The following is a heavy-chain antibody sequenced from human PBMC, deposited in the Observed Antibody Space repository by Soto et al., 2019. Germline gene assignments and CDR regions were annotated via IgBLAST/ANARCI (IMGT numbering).Heavy chain of an antibody. V-gene: IGHV1-69*13. J-gene: IGHJ4*02. D-gene: IGHD2-15*01. CDR1: GGTFSRYS. CDR3: ARDLGYALPDY. Sequence: SVKVSCKASGGTFSRYSITWVRQAPGHGLEWIGRIIPIFGIPTYAQKFQGRVTITADESTSTAYMELSSLRSDDTAVYYCARDLGYALPDYWGQGTLVTVSS. CDR2: IIPIFGIP.